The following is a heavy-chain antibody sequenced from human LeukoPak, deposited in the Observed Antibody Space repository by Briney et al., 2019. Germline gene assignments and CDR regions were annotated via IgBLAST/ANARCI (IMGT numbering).Heavy chain of an antibody. CDR2: ISSNGGST. V-gene: IGHV3-64*01. Sequence: PGGSLRLSCAASGFTFSSYAMHWVRQAPGKGLEYVSAISSNGGSTYYANSVKGRFTISRDNSKNTLYLQMGSLRAEDMAVYYCARGGRAGYHSHFDYWGQGTLVTVSS. D-gene: IGHD3-9*01. CDR3: ARGGRAGYHSHFDY. CDR1: GFTFSSYA. J-gene: IGHJ4*02.